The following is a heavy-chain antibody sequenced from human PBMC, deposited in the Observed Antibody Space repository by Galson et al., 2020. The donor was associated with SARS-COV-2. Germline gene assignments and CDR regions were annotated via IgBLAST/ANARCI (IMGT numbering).Heavy chain of an antibody. D-gene: IGHD3-22*01. CDR2: ISAYNGNT. J-gene: IGHJ4*02. CDR1: GYTFTSYG. Sequence: ASVKVSCKASGYTFTSYGISWVRQAPGQGLEWMGWISAYNGNTNYAQKLQGRVTMTTDTSTSTAYMELRSLRSDDTAVYYCARDGHYYDSSRSGGLFDYWGQGTLVTVSS. CDR3: ARDGHYYDSSRSGGLFDY. V-gene: IGHV1-18*01.